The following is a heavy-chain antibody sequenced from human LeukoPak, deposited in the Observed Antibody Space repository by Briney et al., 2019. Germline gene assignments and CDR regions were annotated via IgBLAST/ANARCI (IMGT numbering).Heavy chain of an antibody. CDR3: ARSKSYSSPTLN. Sequence: GGSLRLSCAAPGFTFSSYAMHWVRQAPGKGLEWVAVISYDGSNKYYADSVKGRFTISRDNSKNTLYLQMNSLRAEDTAVYYCARSKSYSSPTLNWGQGTLVTVSS. V-gene: IGHV3-30-3*01. CDR1: GFTFSSYA. J-gene: IGHJ4*02. CDR2: ISYDGSNK. D-gene: IGHD6-13*01.